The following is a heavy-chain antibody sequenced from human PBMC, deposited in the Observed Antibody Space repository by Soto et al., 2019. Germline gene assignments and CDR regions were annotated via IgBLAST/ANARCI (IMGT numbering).Heavy chain of an antibody. J-gene: IGHJ5*02. CDR3: ARSRDYDPAFGP. CDR1: GGSISSSSYY. Sequence: PSETLSLTCSVSGGSISSSSYYWAWIRQPPGRGLEWIGSIYNSGSTYYNPSLESRVTISVDTSKNQFSLKLTSVTAADTAVYYCARSRDYDPAFGPWGQGTLVTVSS. CDR2: IYNSGST. V-gene: IGHV4-39*01. D-gene: IGHD3-22*01.